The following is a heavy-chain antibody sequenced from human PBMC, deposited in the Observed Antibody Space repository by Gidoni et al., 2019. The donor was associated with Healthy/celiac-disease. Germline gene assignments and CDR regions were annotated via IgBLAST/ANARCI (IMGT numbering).Heavy chain of an antibody. V-gene: IGHV3-15*01. CDR2: IKSKTDGGTT. D-gene: IGHD5-12*01. CDR1: GFTFSNAW. Sequence: EVQLVESGGGLVKPGGSLRLSCAASGFTFSNAWMSWVRQAPGKGLEWVGRIKSKTDGGTTDYAAPVKGRFTISRDDSKNTLYLQMNSLKTEDTAVYYCTTAGGYEHVRYYYYYMDVWGKGTTVTVSS. CDR3: TTAGGYEHVRYYYYYMDV. J-gene: IGHJ6*03.